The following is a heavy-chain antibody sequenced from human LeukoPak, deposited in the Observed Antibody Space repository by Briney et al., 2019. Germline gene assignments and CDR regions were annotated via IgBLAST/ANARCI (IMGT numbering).Heavy chain of an antibody. D-gene: IGHD1-26*01. CDR1: GFTFTDSA. CDR2: INPSGGDT. V-gene: IGHV3-23*01. J-gene: IGHJ4*02. Sequence: PGGFLRLSCAASGFTFTDSAMTWVRQAPGKGLEWVSAINPSGGDTIYTDSVKDRFTISRDNSKNTLYLQMNSLRGEDTAIYYCAKGGSYAPLDYWGQGTLVTVSP. CDR3: AKGGSYAPLDY.